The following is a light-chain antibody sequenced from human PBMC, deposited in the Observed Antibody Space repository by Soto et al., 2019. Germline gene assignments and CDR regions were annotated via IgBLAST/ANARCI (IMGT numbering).Light chain of an antibody. Sequence: EIVLTQSPATLSLSPGERATLSCRASQSVSRYLAWYQQKPGQAPRLLIYDASNRATGIPARFSGSGSGTDLTLTISSLSLEDSAVYYCQQRRDWGTFGGGTKVEIK. J-gene: IGKJ4*01. CDR3: QQRRDWGT. CDR1: QSVSRY. V-gene: IGKV3-11*01. CDR2: DAS.